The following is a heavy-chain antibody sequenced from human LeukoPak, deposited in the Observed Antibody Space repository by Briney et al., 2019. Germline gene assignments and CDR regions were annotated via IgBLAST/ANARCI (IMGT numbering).Heavy chain of an antibody. V-gene: IGHV4-38-2*02. J-gene: IGHJ1*01. Sequence: SETLSLTRIVSGYSISRGYYWGWIRQPPGKGLEWIGNIHHSGSTYYNPSLKSRVTISVDTSKNQLSLKVSSVTAADTAVYYCARVAAGIGFFQHWGQGTLVTVSS. CDR2: IHHSGST. D-gene: IGHD6-13*01. CDR3: ARVAAGIGFFQH. CDR1: GYSISRGYY.